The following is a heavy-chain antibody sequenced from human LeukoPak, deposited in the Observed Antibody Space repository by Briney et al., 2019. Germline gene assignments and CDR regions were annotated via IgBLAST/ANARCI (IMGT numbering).Heavy chain of an antibody. CDR1: GGSFSTYY. Sequence: KPSETLSLTCAVYGGSFSTYYWSWIRQPPGKGLEWIGEINHSGSTNYNPSLKSRVTISVDTSKNQFSLKLSSVTAADTAVYYCARVTKGGYYYYYMDVWGQGTTVTISS. CDR3: ARVTKGGYYYYYMDV. CDR2: INHSGST. V-gene: IGHV4-34*01. J-gene: IGHJ6*03. D-gene: IGHD2-8*01.